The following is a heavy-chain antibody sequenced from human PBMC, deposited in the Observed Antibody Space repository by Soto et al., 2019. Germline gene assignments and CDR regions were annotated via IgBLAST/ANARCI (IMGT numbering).Heavy chain of an antibody. CDR2: IYHSGST. Sequence: SETLSLTCAVSGGSISSSNWWSWVRQPPGKGLEWIGEIYHSGSTNYNPSLKSRVTISVDKSKNQFSLKLSSVTAADTAVYYCARVIAVAGTPQEGLWLDPWGQGTLVTVYS. D-gene: IGHD6-19*01. J-gene: IGHJ5*02. V-gene: IGHV4-4*02. CDR3: ARVIAVAGTPQEGLWLDP. CDR1: GGSISSSNW.